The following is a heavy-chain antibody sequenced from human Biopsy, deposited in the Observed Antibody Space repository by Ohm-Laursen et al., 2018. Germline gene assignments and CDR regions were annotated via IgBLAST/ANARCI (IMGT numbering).Heavy chain of an antibody. CDR1: GFTFPSFT. J-gene: IGHJ4*02. CDR2: ISGSGGNT. CDR3: AKDPDFWRGGEGDF. V-gene: IGHV3-23*01. D-gene: IGHD3-3*01. Sequence: SLRLSCAASGFTFPSFTMSWVRQAPGEGLQWVSGISGSGGNTYYADSARGRFNISRDNSKSRLYLQMTGLRAEDSALYYCAKDPDFWRGGEGDFWGRGTLVTVSS.